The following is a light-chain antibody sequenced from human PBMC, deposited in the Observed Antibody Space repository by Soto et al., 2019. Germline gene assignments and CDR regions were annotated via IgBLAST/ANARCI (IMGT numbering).Light chain of an antibody. Sequence: SALTQPASVSGSPGQSITISCTGTSSDVGGYDFVSWYQQHPGKVPELIIYDVSSRPSGISDRFSGSKSGNTASLTISGIQAEDEADYYCSSYTSGNTLIFGGGTKLTVL. CDR1: SSDVGGYDF. V-gene: IGLV2-14*03. J-gene: IGLJ2*01. CDR2: DVS. CDR3: SSYTSGNTLI.